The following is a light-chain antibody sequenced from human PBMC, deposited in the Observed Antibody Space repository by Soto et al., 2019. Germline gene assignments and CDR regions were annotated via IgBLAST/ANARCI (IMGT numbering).Light chain of an antibody. CDR3: SSRTSTSTRV. CDR2: DVS. CDR1: TSDVGGYNS. V-gene: IGLV2-14*01. J-gene: IGLJ1*01. Sequence: QSALTQPASVSGSPGQSITISCTGTTSDVGGYNSVSWYQQHPGKAPELMIYDVSNRPSGISYRFSGSKSGNTASPTISGLQAEDEADYYCSSRTSTSTRVFGTGTKVTVL.